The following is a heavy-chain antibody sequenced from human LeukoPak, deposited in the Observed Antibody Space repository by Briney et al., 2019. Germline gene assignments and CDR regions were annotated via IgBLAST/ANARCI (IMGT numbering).Heavy chain of an antibody. CDR2: ISSSGDTI. D-gene: IGHD3-16*01. CDR1: GFTFSRLE. J-gene: IGHJ6*02. V-gene: IGHV3-48*03. Sequence: GGSLRLPYAACGFTFSRLEMTWVRQAPGKGLEWVSYISSSGDTIYYADSVKGRFTISRDNAKNSLYLQMNSLRAEDTAIYYCARGGIYYQFYSIDLWGQGTTVTVSS. CDR3: ARGGIYYQFYSIDL.